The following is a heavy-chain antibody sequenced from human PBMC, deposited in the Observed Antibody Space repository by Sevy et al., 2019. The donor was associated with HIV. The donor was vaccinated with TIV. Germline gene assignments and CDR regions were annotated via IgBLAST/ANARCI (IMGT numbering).Heavy chain of an antibody. CDR3: AKDIVNYYYDSSGYHTFDY. D-gene: IGHD3-22*01. Sequence: GGSLRLSCAASGFTFSSYGMHWVRQAPGKGLEWVAVIWYDGSNKYYADSVKGRFTISRDNSKNTLYLQMNSLRAEDTAVYYCAKDIVNYYYDSSGYHTFDYWGQGTLVTVSS. J-gene: IGHJ4*02. CDR1: GFTFSSYG. V-gene: IGHV3-33*06. CDR2: IWYDGSNK.